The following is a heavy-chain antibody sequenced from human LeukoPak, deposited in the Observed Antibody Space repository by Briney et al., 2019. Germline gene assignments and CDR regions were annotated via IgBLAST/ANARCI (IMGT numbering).Heavy chain of an antibody. V-gene: IGHV4-30-4*07. CDR1: GGSISRGGYS. CDR3: ARQYYDFWSGPYNWFDP. J-gene: IGHJ5*02. D-gene: IGHD3-3*01. Sequence: SETLSLTCAVSGGSISRGGYSWSWIRQPPGKGLEWIGYFYYSGSTYYNPSLKSRVTISVDTSKNQFSLKLSSVTAADTAVYYCARQYYDFWSGPYNWFDPWGQGTLVTVSS. CDR2: FYYSGST.